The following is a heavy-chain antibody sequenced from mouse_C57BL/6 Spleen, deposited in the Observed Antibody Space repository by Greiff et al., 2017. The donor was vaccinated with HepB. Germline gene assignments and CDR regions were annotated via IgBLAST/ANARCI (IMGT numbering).Heavy chain of an antibody. CDR1: GYSITSGYY. J-gene: IGHJ4*01. CDR3: EGAYGTPYAMDY. D-gene: IGHD1-1*01. CDR2: ISYDGSN. V-gene: IGHV3-6*01. Sequence: EVKLQESGPGLVKPSQSLSLTCSVTGYSITSGYYWNWIRQFPGNKLEWMGYISYDGSNNYNPSLKNRISITRDTSKNQFFLKLNSVTTEDTATYYCEGAYGTPYAMDYWGQGTSVTVSS.